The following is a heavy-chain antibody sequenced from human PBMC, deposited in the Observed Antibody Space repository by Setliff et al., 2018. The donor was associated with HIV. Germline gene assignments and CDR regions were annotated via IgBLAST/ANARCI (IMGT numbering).Heavy chain of an antibody. CDR3: ARLSRIAAVYFHH. J-gene: IGHJ1*01. CDR1: GGSFSGYY. D-gene: IGHD6-25*01. V-gene: IGHV4-34*01. CDR2: INHSGST. Sequence: SETLSLTCAVYGGSFSGYYWSWIRQPPGKGLEWIGEINHSGSTNYNPPLKSRVTISVDTSKNQFSLKLSSVTAADTAVYYCARLSRIAAVYFHHWGQGTLVTVSS.